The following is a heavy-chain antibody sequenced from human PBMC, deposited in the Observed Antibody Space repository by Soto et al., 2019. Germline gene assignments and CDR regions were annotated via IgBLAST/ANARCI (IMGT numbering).Heavy chain of an antibody. CDR2: IYYSGRT. V-gene: IGHV4-4*02. D-gene: IGHD1-26*01. CDR3: ARDRTSYGRNFDY. J-gene: IGHJ4*02. CDR1: GGSVSSDYW. Sequence: QVQLQESGPGVVKPSGTLSLTCAVSGGSVSSDYWWCWVRLPPGKGLEWIGEIYYSGRTNYNPSLKSRVTIELDKSKNQLSLILNSVTDADTDVYYCARDRTSYGRNFDYWGQGTLVTVSS.